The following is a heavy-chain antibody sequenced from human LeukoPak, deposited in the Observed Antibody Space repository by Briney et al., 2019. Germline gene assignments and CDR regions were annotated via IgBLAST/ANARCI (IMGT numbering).Heavy chain of an antibody. Sequence: GASLKISCKCSGYTFTSYWIGWVRQMPGKGLEWMGIIYPGDSDTRYSPSFQGQVTISADKSISTAYLQWSSLKASDTAMYYCARHVYSGYCSGGSCSGWFDPWGQGTLVTVSS. CDR1: GYTFTSYW. V-gene: IGHV5-51*01. D-gene: IGHD2-15*01. CDR2: IYPGDSDT. CDR3: ARHVYSGYCSGGSCSGWFDP. J-gene: IGHJ5*02.